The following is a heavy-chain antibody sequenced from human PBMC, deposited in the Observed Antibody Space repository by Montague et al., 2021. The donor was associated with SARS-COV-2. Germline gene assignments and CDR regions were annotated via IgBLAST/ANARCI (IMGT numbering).Heavy chain of an antibody. CDR2: IYYRGST. CDR1: NGSISSYY. CDR3: AREGLNNWFDP. Sequence: SETLSLTCSVSNGSISSYYWSWVRQPPGRRLEWIGYIYYRGSTNYNPSLESRVTISVDTSKNQFSLKLRSVTAADTAVYFCAREGLNNWFDPWDQGTLVIVSS. V-gene: IGHV4-59*01. J-gene: IGHJ5*02.